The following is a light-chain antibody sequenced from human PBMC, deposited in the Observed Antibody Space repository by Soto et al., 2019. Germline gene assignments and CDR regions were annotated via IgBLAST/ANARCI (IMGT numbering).Light chain of an antibody. J-gene: IGKJ1*01. CDR2: GVS. CDR1: QSVSSTL. V-gene: IGKV3-20*01. CDR3: QHYGDSSWT. Sequence: ELVLTQSPVALSLSSGERATLSCRASQSVSSTLLTWYQQKPGQAPRLLIYGVSSRATGIPDRVSGSGSGTDVTLTISRVEPEDFAVYFCQHYGDSSWTFGQGSRVEIK.